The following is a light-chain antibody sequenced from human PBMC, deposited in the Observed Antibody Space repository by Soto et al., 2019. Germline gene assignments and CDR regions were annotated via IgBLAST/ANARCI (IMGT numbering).Light chain of an antibody. V-gene: IGLV1-40*01. CDR2: ADS. J-gene: IGLJ1*01. CDR3: QSYGTTLSGLYV. CDR1: SSNIGAGKD. Sequence: QSVLTQPPSVSGAPGQRVTISCTGSSSNIGAGKDVNWFRQLPGTAPKLLIYADSSRPSGVPDRFSGSKSGSSASLAITGLQVEDEADCQSYGTTLSGLYVFGTGTKVTVL.